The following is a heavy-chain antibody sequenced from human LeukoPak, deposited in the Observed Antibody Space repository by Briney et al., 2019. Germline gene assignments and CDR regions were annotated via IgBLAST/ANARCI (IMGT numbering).Heavy chain of an antibody. Sequence: GESLKISCKGSGYSFTSYWIGWVRQMPGKGVEWRGIIYPGDSDTRYSPSFQGQVTISADKSISTAYLQWSSLKASDTAMYYCARQPGYYDSSGYIDYWGQGTLVTVSS. CDR2: IYPGDSDT. J-gene: IGHJ4*02. D-gene: IGHD3-22*01. V-gene: IGHV5-51*01. CDR3: ARQPGYYDSSGYIDY. CDR1: GYSFTSYW.